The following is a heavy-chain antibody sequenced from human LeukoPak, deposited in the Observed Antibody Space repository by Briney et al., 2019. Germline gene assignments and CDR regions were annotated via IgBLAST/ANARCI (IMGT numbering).Heavy chain of an antibody. Sequence: GGSLRLSCAASGFTFSSYAMHWVRQAPGKGLEWVAVISYDGSNKYYADSVKGRFTISRDNSKNTLYLQMNCLRAEDTAVYYCARDMRRGSIVVVPAALGYWGQGTLVTVSS. J-gene: IGHJ4*02. CDR3: ARDMRRGSIVVVPAALGY. CDR1: GFTFSSYA. D-gene: IGHD2-2*01. V-gene: IGHV3-30-3*01. CDR2: ISYDGSNK.